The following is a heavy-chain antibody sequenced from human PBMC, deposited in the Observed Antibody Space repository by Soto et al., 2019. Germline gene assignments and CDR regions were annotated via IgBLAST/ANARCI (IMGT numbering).Heavy chain of an antibody. Sequence: GGSLRLSCAASGFTFSSYGMHWVRQAPGKGLEWVAVISYDGSNKYYADSVKGRFTISRDNSKNTLYLQMNSLRAEDTAVYYCAKADYDFWSGYYPYYYYGMDVWGQGTTVTVSS. D-gene: IGHD3-3*01. J-gene: IGHJ6*02. CDR3: AKADYDFWSGYYPYYYYGMDV. CDR2: ISYDGSNK. V-gene: IGHV3-30*18. CDR1: GFTFSSYG.